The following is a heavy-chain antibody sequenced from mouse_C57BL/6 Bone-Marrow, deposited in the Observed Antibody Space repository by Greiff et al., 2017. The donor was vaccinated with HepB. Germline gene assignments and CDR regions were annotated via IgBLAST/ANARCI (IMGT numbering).Heavy chain of an antibody. J-gene: IGHJ1*03. Sequence: VQLQQSDAELVKPGASVKISCKVSGYTFTDHTIHWMKQRPEQGLEWIGYIYPRDGSTKYNEKFKGKATLTADKSSSTAYMQLNSLTSEDSAVYFCAIHYYGSSYDWYFDVWGTGTTVTVSS. CDR2: IYPRDGST. CDR3: AIHYYGSSYDWYFDV. CDR1: GYTFTDHT. V-gene: IGHV1-78*01. D-gene: IGHD1-1*01.